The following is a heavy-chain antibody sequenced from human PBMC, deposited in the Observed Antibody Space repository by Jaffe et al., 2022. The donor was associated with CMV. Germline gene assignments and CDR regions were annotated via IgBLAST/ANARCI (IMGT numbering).Heavy chain of an antibody. CDR1: GYSFTNYY. CDR3: ARGHFSGLYSSSTPILGYYYHGMDV. J-gene: IGHJ6*02. CDR2: INPSGSNT. V-gene: IGHV1-46*01. D-gene: IGHD6-6*01. Sequence: QVQLLQSGAEVKKPGASVKVSCKTSGYSFTNYYLHWVRQAPGQGLEWMGIINPSGSNTSYAEKFQGRVTMTRDTSTSTVYMDLNSLRFEDTAVYYCARGHFSGLYSSSTPILGYYYHGMDVWGQGTTVTVSS.